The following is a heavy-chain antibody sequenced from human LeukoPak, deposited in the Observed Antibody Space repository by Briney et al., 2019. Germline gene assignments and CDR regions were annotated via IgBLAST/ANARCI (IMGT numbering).Heavy chain of an antibody. CDR1: GYTFTSYD. Sequence: ASVKVSCKASGYTFTSYDISWVRQATGQGLEWMGWMNPNSGNTGYAQKFQGRVTITKNTSISTAYLQWSSLKASDTAMYYCARHGDYGSGSYYDIYYYYGMDVWGQGTTVTVSS. CDR3: ARHGDYGSGSYYDIYYYYGMDV. D-gene: IGHD3-10*01. V-gene: IGHV1-8*03. CDR2: MNPNSGNT. J-gene: IGHJ6*02.